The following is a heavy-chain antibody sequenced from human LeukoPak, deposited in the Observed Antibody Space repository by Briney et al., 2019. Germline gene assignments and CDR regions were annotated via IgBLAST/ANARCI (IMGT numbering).Heavy chain of an antibody. CDR3: ARNYYDSSAYYYFDY. V-gene: IGHV3-66*01. J-gene: IGHJ4*02. CDR2: IYSGGGT. Sequence: GRSLRLSCTASGFTFGDYAMSWVRQAPGKGLEWVSVIYSGGGTYYADSVKGRFTISIDNSKNTLYLKMNSLRAEDTAVYYCARNYYDSSAYYYFDYWGQGTLVTVSS. D-gene: IGHD3-22*01. CDR1: GFTFGDYA.